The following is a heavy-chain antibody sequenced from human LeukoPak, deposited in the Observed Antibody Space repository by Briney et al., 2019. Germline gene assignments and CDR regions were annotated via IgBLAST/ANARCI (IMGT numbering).Heavy chain of an antibody. Sequence: SGTLSLTCAVYGGSFSGYYWSWIRQPPGKGLEWIGEINHSGSTNYNPSLKSRVTISVDTSKNQFSLKLSSVTAADTAVYYCARVGVASFWDYWGQGTLVTVSS. V-gene: IGHV4-34*01. D-gene: IGHD5-12*01. CDR1: GGSFSGYY. J-gene: IGHJ4*02. CDR3: ARVGVASFWDY. CDR2: INHSGST.